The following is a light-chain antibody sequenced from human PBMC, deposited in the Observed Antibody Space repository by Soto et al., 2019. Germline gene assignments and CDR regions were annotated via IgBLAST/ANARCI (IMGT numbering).Light chain of an antibody. CDR2: DAS. CDR3: QQRSDWPFT. V-gene: IGKV3-11*01. CDR1: QSISSY. J-gene: IGKJ2*01. Sequence: EIVLTQSPATLSLSPGERATLSCRASQSISSYLAWYQQKPGQAPRLLIYDASNRATGIPARFSGGGSGTDFTLIISSLEPEDFAFYYCQQRSDWPFTFGRGTKLEIK.